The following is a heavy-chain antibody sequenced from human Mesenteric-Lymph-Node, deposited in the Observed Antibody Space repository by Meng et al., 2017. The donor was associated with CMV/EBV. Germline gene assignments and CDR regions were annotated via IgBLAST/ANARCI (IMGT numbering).Heavy chain of an antibody. CDR2: IYSGGST. V-gene: IGHV3-53*01. Sequence: GESLKISCAVSGFPVSYNYMNWVRQAPGKGLEWVSVIYSGGSTYYADSVKGRFTISRDNSKNTLYLQMNSLRAEDTAVYYCASSAAGYYGMDVWGQGTTVTSP. CDR3: ASSAAGYYGMDV. D-gene: IGHD3-10*01. J-gene: IGHJ6*02. CDR1: GFPVSYNY.